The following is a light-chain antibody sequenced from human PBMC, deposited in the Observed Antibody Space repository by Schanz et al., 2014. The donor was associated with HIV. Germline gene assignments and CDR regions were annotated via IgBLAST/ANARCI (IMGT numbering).Light chain of an antibody. V-gene: IGLV1-51*01. J-gene: IGLJ2*01. CDR3: VTSERRRSVVV. CDR1: SSHLGSPS. Sequence: QSVLTQPPSVSAAPGQKVCPSCSFGSSHLGSPSVSWYQQFPGTAPKLLIYDNNRRPSGIPGRFSGAKSGTSATLGITGLQTGDEADYYCVTSERRRSVVVFGGGTKLTVL. CDR2: DNN.